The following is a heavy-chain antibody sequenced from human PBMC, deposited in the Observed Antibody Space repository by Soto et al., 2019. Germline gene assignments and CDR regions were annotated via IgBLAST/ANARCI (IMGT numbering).Heavy chain of an antibody. D-gene: IGHD1-26*01. CDR1: GFTFSDHY. CDR2: TRNKANSYTT. J-gene: IGHJ3*02. V-gene: IGHV3-72*01. Sequence: GGSLRLSCAASGFTFSDHYMDWVRQAPGKGLEWVGRTRNKANSYTTEYTASVKGRFTISRDDSKNSLYLQMNSLKTEDTAVYYCATPATYSGSYDAFDIWGQGTMVTVSS. CDR3: ATPATYSGSYDAFDI.